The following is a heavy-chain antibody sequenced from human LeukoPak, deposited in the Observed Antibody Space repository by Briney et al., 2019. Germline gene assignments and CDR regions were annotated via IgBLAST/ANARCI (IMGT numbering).Heavy chain of an antibody. CDR3: ARRRVSSGTSSLDY. V-gene: IGHV4-39*01. CDR1: GGSISSSSYY. D-gene: IGHD6-13*01. Sequence: SETLSLTCTVSGGSISSSSYYWGWIRQPPGKGLEWIGSIYYSGSTYYNPSLKSRDTISVDTSKNQFSLKLSSVTAADTAVYYCARRRVSSGTSSLDYWGQGTLVTVSS. J-gene: IGHJ4*02. CDR2: IYYSGST.